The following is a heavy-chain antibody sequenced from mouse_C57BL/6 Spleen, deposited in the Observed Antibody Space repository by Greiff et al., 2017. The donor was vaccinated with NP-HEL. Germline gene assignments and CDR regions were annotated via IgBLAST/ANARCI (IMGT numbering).Heavy chain of an antibody. Sequence: QVQLQQPGAELVRPGSSVKLSCKASGYTFTSYWMHWVKQRPIQGLEWIGNIDPSDSETHYNQKFKDKATLTVDKSSSTAYMQLSSLTSEDSAVYYCTRSWGLRRDWYFDVWGTGTTVTVSS. CDR3: TRSWGLRRDWYFDV. CDR2: IDPSDSET. D-gene: IGHD2-4*01. V-gene: IGHV1-52*01. J-gene: IGHJ1*03. CDR1: GYTFTSYW.